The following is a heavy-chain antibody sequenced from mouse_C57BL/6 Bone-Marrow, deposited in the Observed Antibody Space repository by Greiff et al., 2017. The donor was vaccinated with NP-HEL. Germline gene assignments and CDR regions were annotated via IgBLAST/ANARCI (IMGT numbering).Heavy chain of an antibody. D-gene: IGHD2-5*01. CDR1: GYTFTEYT. J-gene: IGHJ3*01. CDR2: FYPGSGSI. Sequence: VQLVESGAELVKPGASVTLSCKASGYTFTEYTIHWVKQRSGQGLEWIGWFYPGSGSIKYNEKFKDKATLTADKSSSTVYMELSRLTSEDSAVYFCARHEDRSYSNYVFAYWGQGTLVTVSA. V-gene: IGHV1-62-2*01. CDR3: ARHEDRSYSNYVFAY.